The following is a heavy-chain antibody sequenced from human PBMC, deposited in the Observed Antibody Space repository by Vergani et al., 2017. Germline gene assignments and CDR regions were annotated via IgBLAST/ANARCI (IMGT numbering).Heavy chain of an antibody. CDR1: GGSISSYY. CDR2: ISYSGST. J-gene: IGHJ4*02. D-gene: IGHD2-2*02. Sequence: QVQLQESGPGLVKPSETLSLTCTVSGGSISSYYWSWIRQPPGKGLEWIGYISYSGSTYYNPSLKSRVTISVDTSKNQFSLKLSSVTAADTAVYYCARGYCSSTSCYTSDYFDYWGQGTLVTVSS. CDR3: ARGYCSSTSCYTSDYFDY. V-gene: IGHV4-59*12.